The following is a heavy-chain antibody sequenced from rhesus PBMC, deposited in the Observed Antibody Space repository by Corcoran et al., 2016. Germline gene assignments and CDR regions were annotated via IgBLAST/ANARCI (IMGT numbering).Heavy chain of an antibody. Sequence: EVQLVQSGAEVKKPGAFVKISCKASGYTFTDYYLHWVRQAPGKGLEWMGRVDPEDEESKHSQKFQDRVTINADTSTDTAYMELSSLRSEDTAVYYCATQVGTAPLGYWGQGVLVTVSS. J-gene: IGHJ4*01. CDR1: GYTFTDYY. D-gene: IGHD5-24*01. CDR3: ATQVGTAPLGY. CDR2: VDPEDEES. V-gene: IGHV1-111*02.